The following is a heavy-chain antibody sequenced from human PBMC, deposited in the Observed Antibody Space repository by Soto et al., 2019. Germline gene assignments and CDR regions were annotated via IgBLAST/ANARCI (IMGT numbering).Heavy chain of an antibody. D-gene: IGHD2-8*01. Sequence: RGSLILSCDSSVFTFSDQYMYWVRQAPGKGLEWIGRSRNKANNYITEYAASVTGRFTISRDDSKNSLYLQMNSLKFEDTAVYYCANYFGDKYGHWGQGTLVTGSS. CDR2: SRNKANNYIT. CDR3: ANYFGDKYGH. V-gene: IGHV3-72*01. J-gene: IGHJ4*02. CDR1: VFTFSDQY.